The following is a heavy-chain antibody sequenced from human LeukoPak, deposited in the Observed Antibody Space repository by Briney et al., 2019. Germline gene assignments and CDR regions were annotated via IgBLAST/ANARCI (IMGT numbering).Heavy chain of an antibody. J-gene: IGHJ4*02. D-gene: IGHD3-22*01. CDR2: IYYSGGT. V-gene: IGHV4-59*04. CDR1: GASMSIRDY. CDR3: ALDGVNYYGSTGYYYV. Sequence: PSETLSLTCTVSGASMSIRDYWGWIRQPPRRGLEWLGNIYYSGGTHYNPSLKSRVTMSVDTSKNQLSLKLSSVTAADTAVYFCALDGVNYYGSTGYYYVWGQGTLVTVSS.